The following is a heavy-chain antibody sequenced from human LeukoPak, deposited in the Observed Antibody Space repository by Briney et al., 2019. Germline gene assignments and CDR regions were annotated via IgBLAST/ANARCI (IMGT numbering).Heavy chain of an antibody. V-gene: IGHV4-4*07. CDR1: AGSISSYY. J-gene: IGHJ4*02. Sequence: SETLSLTCTVSAGSISSYYWSWIRQPAGKGLEWIGRIYTSGSTNYNPSPKSRVTMSVDTSKNQFSLKLSSVTAADTAVYYCARDRYYYDSSAYRFDYWGQGTLVTVSS. D-gene: IGHD3-22*01. CDR3: ARDRYYYDSSAYRFDY. CDR2: IYTSGST.